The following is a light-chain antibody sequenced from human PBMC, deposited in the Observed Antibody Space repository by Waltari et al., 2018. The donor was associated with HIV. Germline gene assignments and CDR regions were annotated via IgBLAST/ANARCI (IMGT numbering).Light chain of an antibody. CDR1: QNIDSW. CDR3: QHYATDFYS. CDR2: KAS. J-gene: IGKJ2*01. Sequence: DIQMTQSPATLSASVGDRVTLTCRASQNIDSWLAWYQQKPGQAPRLLIHKASSLEEGVPPRFSGTGSGTDFVLTITSLQPDDFATYYCQHYATDFYSFGQGTRLEI. V-gene: IGKV1-5*03.